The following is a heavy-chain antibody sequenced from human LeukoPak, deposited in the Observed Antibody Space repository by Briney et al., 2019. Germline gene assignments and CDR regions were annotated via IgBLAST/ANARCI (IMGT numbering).Heavy chain of an antibody. CDR2: ISGSGGST. CDR3: AKDPSPREYQLLYGY. Sequence: GGSLRLSCAASGFTFSSYAMSWVRQAPGKGREWVSDISGSGGSTYYADSVRGRFTISRDNSKNTLYLQMDSLRAEDTAVYYCAKDPSPREYQLLYGYWGQGTLVTVSS. V-gene: IGHV3-23*01. CDR1: GFTFSSYA. J-gene: IGHJ4*02. D-gene: IGHD2-2*02.